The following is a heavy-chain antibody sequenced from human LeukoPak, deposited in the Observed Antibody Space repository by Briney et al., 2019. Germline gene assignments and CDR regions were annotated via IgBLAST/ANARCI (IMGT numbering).Heavy chain of an antibody. CDR1: VYTFTSYD. V-gene: IGHV1-8*01. D-gene: IGHD6-13*01. CDR2: MNPNNGKK. CDR3: ASCLSSSWYNPYYYYGMDV. J-gene: IGHJ6*02. Sequence: AAVNVSCKASVYTFTSYDINWVRQPTAQGREGVGWMNPNNGKKDYPQKLQGRVTMTRNTSISTAYMELSSMRSEDTAVYSCASCLSSSWYNPYYYYGMDVWGQGTTVTVSS.